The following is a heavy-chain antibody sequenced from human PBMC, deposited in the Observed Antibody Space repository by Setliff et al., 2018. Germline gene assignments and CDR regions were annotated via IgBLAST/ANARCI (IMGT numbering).Heavy chain of an antibody. J-gene: IGHJ4*02. CDR2: VYNNGNNGIT. CDR1: GGSITNSY. D-gene: IGHD3-22*01. CDR3: ARDSALHSYHYDSSGYLDY. Sequence: PSETLSLTCTVSGGSITNSYWSWIRQTPGKGLEWIGYVYNNGNNGITKYNPSLRSRVTMSLDTSKNNFSMQLRSVTAADTGVYYCARDSALHSYHYDSSGYLDYWGQGALVTVSS. V-gene: IGHV4-59*13.